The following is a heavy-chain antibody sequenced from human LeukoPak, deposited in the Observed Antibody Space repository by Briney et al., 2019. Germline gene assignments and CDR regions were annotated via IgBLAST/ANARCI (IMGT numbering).Heavy chain of an antibody. CDR2: INHSGST. Sequence: GSLRLSCAASGFTFSDYNMRWIRQAPGKGLEWIGEINHSGSTNYNPSLKSRVTISVDTSKNQFSLKLSSVTAADTAVYYCARVWQQLAFDYWGQGTLVTVSS. J-gene: IGHJ4*02. V-gene: IGHV4-34*01. CDR1: GFTFSDYN. CDR3: ARVWQQLAFDY. D-gene: IGHD6-13*01.